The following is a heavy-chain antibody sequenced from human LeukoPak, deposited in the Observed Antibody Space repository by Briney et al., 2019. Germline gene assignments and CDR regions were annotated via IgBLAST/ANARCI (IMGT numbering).Heavy chain of an antibody. CDR3: ARDGHGGSYFDY. CDR2: IYYSGST. D-gene: IGHD1-26*01. J-gene: IGHJ4*02. Sequence: PSETLSLTCTVSGGSINSYYWSWIRQPPGKGLEWIGYIYYSGSTNYNPSLKSRVTISVDTSKNQFSLKLSSVTAADTAVYYCARDGHGGSYFDYWGQGTLVTVSS. CDR1: GGSINSYY. V-gene: IGHV4-59*01.